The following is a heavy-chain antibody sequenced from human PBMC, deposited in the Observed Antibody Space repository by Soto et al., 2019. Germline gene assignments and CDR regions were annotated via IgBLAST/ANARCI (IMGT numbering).Heavy chain of an antibody. D-gene: IGHD2-15*01. CDR1: GYTFTSYG. CDR2: IGAYNGNT. V-gene: IGHV1-18*01. CDR3: ARVSGGSYNIYYFYYGMDV. Sequence: GASVKVSCKASGYTFTSYGISWVRQAPGQGLDWMGWIGAYNGNTKYAQDLQGRVTMTTGTSTSTAYMELRSLRSDDTAVYYCARVSGGSYNIYYFYYGMDVWGQGTTVTVSS. J-gene: IGHJ6*02.